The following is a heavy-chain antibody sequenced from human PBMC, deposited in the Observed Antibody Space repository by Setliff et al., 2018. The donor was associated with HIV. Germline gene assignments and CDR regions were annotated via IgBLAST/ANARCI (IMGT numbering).Heavy chain of an antibody. CDR1: GGSISTTSYY. Sequence: SETLSLTCIVSGGSISTTSYYWGWNRQPPGKGLEWIGSIYYSGSTYYNPSLKSRVTISVDTSKNQFSLKLSSVTVADTAVYYCARLTLYSSSWYGTRDYFDYWGQGTLVTVSS. J-gene: IGHJ4*02. V-gene: IGHV4-39*01. CDR2: IYYSGST. CDR3: ARLTLYSSSWYGTRDYFDY. D-gene: IGHD6-13*01.